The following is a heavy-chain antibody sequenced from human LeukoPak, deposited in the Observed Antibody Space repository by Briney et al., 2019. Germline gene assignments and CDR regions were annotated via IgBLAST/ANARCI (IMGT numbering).Heavy chain of an antibody. CDR1: GFTFSSYA. CDR3: AKDRGMFLVGYLDY. CDR2: ISGSGGTT. Sequence: GGSLSLSCAACGFTFSSYAMSWVRQPPGKGLEWVSAISGSGGTTYYADSVKGRFTISRDNSKNTLYLQMNSLRAEDTAVYYCAKDRGMFLVGYLDYWGQGTLVTVSS. J-gene: IGHJ4*02. D-gene: IGHD2-15*01. V-gene: IGHV3-23*01.